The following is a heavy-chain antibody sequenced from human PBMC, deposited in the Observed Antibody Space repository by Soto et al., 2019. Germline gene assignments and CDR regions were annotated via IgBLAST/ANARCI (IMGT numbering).Heavy chain of an antibody. V-gene: IGHV3-74*03. CDR3: ARSDWFDP. CDR1: VFTFSGYW. J-gene: IGHJ5*02. CDR2: IKSDGTMT. Sequence: GGSLRLSCAASVFTFSGYWMHWVRQAPGKGLVWVSRIKSDGTMTMYADSGKGRFTISRDNAKNTLYLQMNSLREEDTAVYYCARSDWFDPWGQGTLVTVSS.